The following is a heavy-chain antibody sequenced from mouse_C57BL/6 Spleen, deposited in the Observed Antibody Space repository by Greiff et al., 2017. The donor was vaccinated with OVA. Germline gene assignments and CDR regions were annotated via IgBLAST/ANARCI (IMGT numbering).Heavy chain of an antibody. CDR1: GYTFTSYW. J-gene: IGHJ3*01. CDR3: ALIYYGNPAWFAY. V-gene: IGHV1-50*01. CDR2: LDPSDSYT. D-gene: IGHD2-1*01. Sequence: QVQLKQPGAELVKPGASVKLSCKASGYTFTSYWMQWVKQRPGQGLEWIGELDPSDSYTNYNQKFKGKATLTVDTSSSTAYMQLSSLTSEDSAVYYCALIYYGNPAWFAYWGQGTLVTVSA.